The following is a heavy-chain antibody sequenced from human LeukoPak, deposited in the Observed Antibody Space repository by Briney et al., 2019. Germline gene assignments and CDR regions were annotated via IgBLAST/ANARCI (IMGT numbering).Heavy chain of an antibody. V-gene: IGHV4-34*01. Sequence: SETLSLTCALYGGSFSGYYWSWIRQTPGKGLEWIGEINHSGSTNYNPSLKSRVIISVDTSKNQFSLKVNSVTAADTAVYYCARKEQQLDSSRTYYYYYMDVWGKGTTVTVSS. CDR2: INHSGST. J-gene: IGHJ6*03. D-gene: IGHD6-13*01. CDR1: GGSFSGYY. CDR3: ARKEQQLDSSRTYYYYYMDV.